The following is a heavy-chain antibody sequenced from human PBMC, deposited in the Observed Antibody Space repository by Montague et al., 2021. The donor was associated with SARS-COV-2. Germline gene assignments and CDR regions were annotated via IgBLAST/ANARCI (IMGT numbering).Heavy chain of an antibody. CDR2: VHYSGRP. J-gene: IGHJ4*02. CDR3: TRHVHMTWPEPSPGFDY. D-gene: IGHD2-21*01. Sequence: SETLSLTCTVSGDSISSSSYNWGWIRQPPGKGLEWIGSVHYSGRPYYNPSLKSRVTIYVDTSKNQLPLKLSSVTAADTAVYYCTRHVHMTWPEPSPGFDYWGQGTPVTVSS. CDR1: GDSISSSSYN. V-gene: IGHV4-39*01.